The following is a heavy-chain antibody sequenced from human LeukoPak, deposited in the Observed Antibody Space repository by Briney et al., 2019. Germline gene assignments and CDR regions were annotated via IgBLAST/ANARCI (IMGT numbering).Heavy chain of an antibody. V-gene: IGHV3-69-1*01. J-gene: IGHJ4*02. Sequence: GGSLRLSCAASGFTFTNAWMNWVRQAPGKGLEWVSYISSSSTIYYADSVKGRFTISRDNAENSLYLQMNSLRAEDTAVYYCARGAYYYEDWGQGTLVTVSS. CDR3: ARGAYYYED. D-gene: IGHD3-22*01. CDR2: ISSSSTI. CDR1: GFTFTNAW.